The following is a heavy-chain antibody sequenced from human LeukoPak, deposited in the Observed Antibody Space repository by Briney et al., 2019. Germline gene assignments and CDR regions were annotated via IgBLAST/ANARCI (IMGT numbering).Heavy chain of an antibody. V-gene: IGHV1-2*02. CDR1: GYTFTGYY. CDR3: ARTDIAVAGEPSDY. Sequence: ASVEVSCKASGYTFTGYYIHWVRQAPGQGLEWMGWINPNSGGTNYAQKFQGRVTMTRDTSISTAYMELSRLRSDDTAVYYCARTDIAVAGEPSDYCGQGTLVTVSS. D-gene: IGHD6-19*01. CDR2: INPNSGGT. J-gene: IGHJ4*02.